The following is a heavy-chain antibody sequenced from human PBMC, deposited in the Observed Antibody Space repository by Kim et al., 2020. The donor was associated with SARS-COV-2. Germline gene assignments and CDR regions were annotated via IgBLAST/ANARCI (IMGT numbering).Heavy chain of an antibody. J-gene: IGHJ4*02. V-gene: IGHV3-23*01. CDR3: ANSGGGIQLGFDY. D-gene: IGHD5-18*01. CDR2: ISGSGGST. CDR1: GFTFSSYA. Sequence: GGSLRLSCAASGFTFSSYAMSWVRQAPGKGLEWVSAISGSGGSTYNAYSVKGRVTISRDNSKNTLYLQMNSLRAEDTAVYYCANSGGGIQLGFDYWGQGTLVTVSS.